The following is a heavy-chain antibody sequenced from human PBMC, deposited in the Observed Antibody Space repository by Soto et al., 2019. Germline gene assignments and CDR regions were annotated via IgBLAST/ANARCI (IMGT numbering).Heavy chain of an antibody. V-gene: IGHV1-69*04. CDR3: ARDLSLDYYYMDV. CDR2: IIPILGIA. Sequence: ASVKVSCKASGGTFSSYTISWVRQAPGQGLEWMGRIIPILGIANYAQKFQGRVTITADKSTSTAYMELSSLRSEDTAVYYCARDLSLDYYYMDVWGKGTTVTVSS. J-gene: IGHJ6*03. D-gene: IGHD3-16*01. CDR1: GGTFSSYT.